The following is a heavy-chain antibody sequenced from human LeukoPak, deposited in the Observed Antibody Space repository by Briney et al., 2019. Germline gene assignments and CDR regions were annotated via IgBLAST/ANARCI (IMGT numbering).Heavy chain of an antibody. V-gene: IGHV4-59*01. CDR2: IYYSGST. Sequence: SETLSLACTVSGGSISSYYWSWIRQPPGKGLEWIGYIYYSGSTNYNSSLKSRVTISVDTSKNQFSLKLSSVTAADTAVYYCARDQRMVATNYYYGMDVWGQGTTVTVSS. CDR1: GGSISSYY. J-gene: IGHJ6*02. CDR3: ARDQRMVATNYYYGMDV. D-gene: IGHD5-12*01.